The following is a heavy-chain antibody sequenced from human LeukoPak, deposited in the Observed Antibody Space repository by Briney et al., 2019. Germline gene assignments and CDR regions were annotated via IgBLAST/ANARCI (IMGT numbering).Heavy chain of an antibody. J-gene: IGHJ3*02. Sequence: GGSLRLSCAASGFTFSSYAMHWVRQAPGKGLEWVAVISYDGSNKYYADSVKGRFTISRDNSKNTLYLQMNSLRAEDTAVYYCAKDNRALRAFDIWGQGTMVTVSS. CDR3: AKDNRALRAFDI. D-gene: IGHD3-10*01. V-gene: IGHV3-30-3*01. CDR2: ISYDGSNK. CDR1: GFTFSSYA.